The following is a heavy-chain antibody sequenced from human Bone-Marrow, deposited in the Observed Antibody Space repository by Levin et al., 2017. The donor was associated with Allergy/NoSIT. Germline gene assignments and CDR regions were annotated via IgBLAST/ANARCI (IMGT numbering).Heavy chain of an antibody. V-gene: IGHV1-46*01. CDR3: ARAQIVGAATTFWFDP. J-gene: IGHJ5*02. D-gene: IGHD1-26*01. Sequence: ASVKVSCKASGYTFTDYYIYWVRQAPAQGLEWMGIINPSGGGTNYAQKFQGRLTMTRDTSTSTVYMELSSLRSDDTAVYYCARAQIVGAATTFWFDPWGQGTLVTVSS. CDR1: GYTFTDYY. CDR2: INPSGGGT.